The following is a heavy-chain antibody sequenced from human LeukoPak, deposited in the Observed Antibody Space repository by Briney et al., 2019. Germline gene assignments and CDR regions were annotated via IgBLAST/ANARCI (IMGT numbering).Heavy chain of an antibody. V-gene: IGHV4-31*03. CDR3: ARRGTTVTVFDY. Sequence: SETLSLTCSVSGGYISSGGYYWTGIRQHPAKGLEWIGYIYYSGSTYYNPSLKSRVTISVDTSKNQFSLKLSSVTAADTAVYYCARRGTTVTVFDYWGQGTLVTVSS. D-gene: IGHD4-17*01. CDR1: GGYISSGGYY. J-gene: IGHJ4*02. CDR2: IYYSGST.